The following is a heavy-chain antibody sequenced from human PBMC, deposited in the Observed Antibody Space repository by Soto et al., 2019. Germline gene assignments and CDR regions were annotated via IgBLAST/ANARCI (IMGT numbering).Heavy chain of an antibody. CDR2: IIPTLRMT. D-gene: IGHD3-3*01. CDR3: AKDSPPTIFGVINPHIYFYYMDV. Sequence: GASVKVSCKASGGTFNTYIVSWVRQASGQGLQWMGRIIPTLRMTKYSEHFQGRVTMTADISTSTAYMGLSSLTYDDTAIYYCAKDSPPTIFGVINPHIYFYYMDVWGQGTTVTVSS. V-gene: IGHV1-69*04. J-gene: IGHJ6*03. CDR1: GGTFNTYI.